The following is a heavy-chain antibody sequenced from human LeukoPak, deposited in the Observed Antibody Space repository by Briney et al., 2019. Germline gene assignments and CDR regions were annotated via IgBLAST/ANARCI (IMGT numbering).Heavy chain of an antibody. J-gene: IGHJ3*01. CDR1: GGSIRSHS. V-gene: IGHV4-59*11. CDR3: ARSASTSSRSAFDC. D-gene: IGHD2-2*01. Sequence: SQTLSLTCTLSGGSIRSHSWSWIRQPPGKGLEWIGYSHYSGTTNYNPSLKSRVTISVDTSKNQFSLTLSSVTAADTAVYYCARSASTSSRSAFDCWGQGTVVTVSS. CDR2: SHYSGTT.